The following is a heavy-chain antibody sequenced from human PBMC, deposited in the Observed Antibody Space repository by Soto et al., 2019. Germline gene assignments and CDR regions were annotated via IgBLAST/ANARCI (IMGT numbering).Heavy chain of an antibody. Sequence: GSLRLSCTASGFTFRSYGMSWVRQAPGKGLEWVAAISSNDRTTSYADSVKGRFTISRDNAKNTLYLQMNSLRAEDTAVYYCARDMRLGYWGQGTLVTVSS. CDR3: ARDMRLGY. J-gene: IGHJ4*02. CDR2: ISSNDRTT. D-gene: IGHD3-16*01. CDR1: GFTFRSYG. V-gene: IGHV3-74*01.